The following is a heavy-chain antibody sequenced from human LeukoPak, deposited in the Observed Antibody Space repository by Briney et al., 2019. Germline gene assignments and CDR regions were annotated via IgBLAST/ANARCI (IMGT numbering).Heavy chain of an antibody. CDR2: ISSSGSTI. D-gene: IGHD5-12*01. Sequence: GGSLRLSCAASGFTFSNSAMNWVRQAPGKGLEWVSYISSSGSTIYYADSVKGRFTISRDNANNSVFLQMNSLRADDTAMYYGARTRGYSYVDCWGQGTLVTVSS. CDR3: ARTRGYSYVDC. V-gene: IGHV3-48*04. CDR1: GFTFSNSA. J-gene: IGHJ4*02.